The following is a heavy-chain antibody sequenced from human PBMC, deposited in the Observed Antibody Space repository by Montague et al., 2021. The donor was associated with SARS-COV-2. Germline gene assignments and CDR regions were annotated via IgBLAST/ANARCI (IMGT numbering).Heavy chain of an antibody. CDR3: ARGETGYRTSWPDY. V-gene: IGHV3-9*01. J-gene: IGHJ4*02. CDR1: GFTFDHYA. Sequence: SLRLSCAASGFTFDHYAMHWVRQAPGKGLDFVSGISWNSDSIDYADSVQGRFTISRDNAKNSLYLQMNSLRAEDTAFYYFARGETGYRTSWPDYWGQGTLVTVSS. CDR2: ISWNSDSI. D-gene: IGHD6-13*01.